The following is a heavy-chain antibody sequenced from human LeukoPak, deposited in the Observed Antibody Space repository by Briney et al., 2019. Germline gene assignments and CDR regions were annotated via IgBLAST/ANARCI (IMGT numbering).Heavy chain of an antibody. V-gene: IGHV4-61*08. CDR3: ARGMADTYSSSWYVDPFDY. CDR1: GASISSGGYY. CDR2: IYYSGST. Sequence: PSQTLSLTCTVSGASISSGGYYWSWIRQPPGKGLEWIGYIYYSGSTNYNPSLKSRVTISVDTSKNQFSLKLSSVTAADTAVYYCARGMADTYSSSWYVDPFDYWGQGTLVTVSS. J-gene: IGHJ4*02. D-gene: IGHD6-13*01.